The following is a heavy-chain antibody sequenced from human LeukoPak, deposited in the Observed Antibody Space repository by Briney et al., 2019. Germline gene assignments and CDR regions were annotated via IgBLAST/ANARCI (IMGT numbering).Heavy chain of an antibody. CDR1: GFTFRSYS. CDR2: ISSSSSAI. D-gene: IGHD2-15*01. CDR3: VRDRDSTDPYFYMDV. Sequence: GGSLTLSCVASGFTFRSYSMNWVRQAPGKGLEWLSYISSSSSAIHSADSVKGRFTISRDNAKDSLYLQMRSLGAEDTAVYYCVRDRDSTDPYFYMDVWGKGTTVTVSS. V-gene: IGHV3-48*01. J-gene: IGHJ6*03.